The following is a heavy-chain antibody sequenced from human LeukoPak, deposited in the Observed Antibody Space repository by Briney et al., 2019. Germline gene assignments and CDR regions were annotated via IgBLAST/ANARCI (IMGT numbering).Heavy chain of an antibody. V-gene: IGHV4-59*01. D-gene: IGHD6-13*01. J-gene: IGHJ4*02. CDR1: GGSISSYY. CDR3: ARVSSSSWYLIDY. CDR2: IYYSGGT. Sequence: SETLSLTCTVSGGSISSYYWSWIRQPPGKGLEWIGYIYYSGGTNYNPSLKSRVTISVDTSKNQFSLKLSSVTAADTAVYYCARVSSSSWYLIDYWGQGTLVTVSS.